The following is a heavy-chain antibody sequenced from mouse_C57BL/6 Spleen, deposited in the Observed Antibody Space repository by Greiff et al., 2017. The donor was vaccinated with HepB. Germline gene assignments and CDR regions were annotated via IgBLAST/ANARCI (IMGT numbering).Heavy chain of an antibody. Sequence: EVQLQQSGPELVKPGASVKMSCKASGYTFTDYNMHWVKQSHGKSLEWIGYINPNNGGTSYNQKFKGKATLTVNKSSSTAYMELRSLTSEDSAVYDCAREGGYYPLFDYWGQGTTLTVSS. J-gene: IGHJ2*01. D-gene: IGHD1-1*01. CDR2: INPNNGGT. V-gene: IGHV1-22*01. CDR3: AREGGYYPLFDY. CDR1: GYTFTDYN.